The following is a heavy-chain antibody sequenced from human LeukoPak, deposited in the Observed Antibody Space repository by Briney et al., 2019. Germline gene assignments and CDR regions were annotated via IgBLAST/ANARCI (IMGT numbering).Heavy chain of an antibody. CDR1: GGSFSGYY. CDR3: ARRRQLWSFDAFDI. J-gene: IGHJ3*02. V-gene: IGHV4-34*01. D-gene: IGHD5-18*01. CDR2: INHSGST. Sequence: PSETLSLTCAVYGGSFSGYYWSWIRQPPGKGLEWIGEINHSGSTNYNPSLKSRVTISVDTSKNQFSLKLSSVTAADTAVYYCARRRQLWSFDAFDIWGQGTMVTVSS.